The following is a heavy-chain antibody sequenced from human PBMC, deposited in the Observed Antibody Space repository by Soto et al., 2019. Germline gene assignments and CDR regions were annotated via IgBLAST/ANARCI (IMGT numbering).Heavy chain of an antibody. CDR1: GGSISSYY. Sequence: PSETLSLTCTVSGGSISSYYWSWIRQSPGKGLEWIGCIYYSGNTNYNPSLKSRVTISVDTSKNQLSLKLSSATAADTAVYYCARSMYSTSAQLYYGMDVWGQGTTVTVSS. CDR2: IYYSGNT. J-gene: IGHJ6*02. D-gene: IGHD6-6*01. V-gene: IGHV4-59*08. CDR3: ARSMYSTSAQLYYGMDV.